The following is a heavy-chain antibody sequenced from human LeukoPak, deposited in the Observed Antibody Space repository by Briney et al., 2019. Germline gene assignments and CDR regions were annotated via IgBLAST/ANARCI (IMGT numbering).Heavy chain of an antibody. Sequence: PSETLSLTCAVYGGSFSGSNWSWIRQPPGKGLEWIGEIYNSGSTIYNPSLKSRVTISVDTSKNQFSLNLISVTAADTAVYYCASHPRRYYDSSGYYMYNWFDPWGQGTLVTVSS. CDR2: IYNSGST. CDR1: GGSFSGSN. CDR3: ASHPRRYYDSSGYYMYNWFDP. V-gene: IGHV4-34*01. D-gene: IGHD3-22*01. J-gene: IGHJ5*02.